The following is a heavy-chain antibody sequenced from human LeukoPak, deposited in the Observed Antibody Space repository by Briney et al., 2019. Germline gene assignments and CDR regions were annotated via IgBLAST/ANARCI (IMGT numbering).Heavy chain of an antibody. CDR1: GFTFTSFA. J-gene: IGHJ4*02. CDR2: ISRSGVAT. D-gene: IGHD5-24*01. V-gene: IGHV3-23*01. CDR3: AKAGWLQWTQYYFDY. Sequence: PGGSLRLSCAASGFTFTSFAMSWDRQAPGKGLEWVSTISRSGVATYYANSVKGRFTISRDNSKDTLYLQMNSLRAEATAVYYCAKAGWLQWTQYYFDYWGQGTLVTVSS.